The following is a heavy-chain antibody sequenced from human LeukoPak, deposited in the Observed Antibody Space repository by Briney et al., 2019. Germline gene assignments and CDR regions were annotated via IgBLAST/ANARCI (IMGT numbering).Heavy chain of an antibody. CDR1: GGSISSYY. J-gene: IGHJ4*02. V-gene: IGHV4-59*08. CDR3: ARTYGSGDPGGY. D-gene: IGHD3-10*01. Sequence: SETLSLTCTVSGGSISSYYWNWIRQPPGKGLEWIGYIYSSGSTNYNPSLKSRVTISVDTSKNQFSLKLSSVTAADTAVYYCARTYGSGDPGGYWGQGTLVTVSS. CDR2: IYSSGST.